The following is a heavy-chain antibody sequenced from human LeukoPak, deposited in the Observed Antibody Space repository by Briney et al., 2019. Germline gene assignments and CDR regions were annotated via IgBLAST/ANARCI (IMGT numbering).Heavy chain of an antibody. D-gene: IGHD2-8*01. Sequence: GGSLRLSCAASGFTFDDYGMSLVRQAPGKGLEWVSGINWNGGSTGYADSVKGRFTISRDNAKNSLYLQMNSLRAEDTALYYCARTLPYCTNGVCYRGIFDYWGQGTLVTVSS. J-gene: IGHJ4*02. CDR3: ARTLPYCTNGVCYRGIFDY. V-gene: IGHV3-20*04. CDR1: GFTFDDYG. CDR2: INWNGGST.